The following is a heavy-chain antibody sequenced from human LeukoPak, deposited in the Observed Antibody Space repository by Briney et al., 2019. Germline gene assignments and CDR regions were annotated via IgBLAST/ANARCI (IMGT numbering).Heavy chain of an antibody. Sequence: ETLSLTCTVSGGSISSSSYYWGWVRQDPGKGLEWVSSISSSSFFISYADSVKGRFTISRDNAKNSLYLQMKSLRAEDTAVYYCATSRGSSYGYRALELPPSPVDWGQGTLVTVSS. J-gene: IGHJ4*02. CDR2: ISSSSFFI. V-gene: IGHV3-21*01. CDR3: ATSRGSSYGYRALELPPSPVD. CDR1: GGSISSSSYY. D-gene: IGHD5-18*01.